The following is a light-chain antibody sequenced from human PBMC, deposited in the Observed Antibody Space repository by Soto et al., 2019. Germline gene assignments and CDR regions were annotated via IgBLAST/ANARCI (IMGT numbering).Light chain of an antibody. CDR3: QQDNNWPLT. CDR1: QSVSSN. J-gene: IGKJ4*01. V-gene: IGKV3-15*01. CDR2: RAF. Sequence: EIVMTQSPATLSVSPGERATLSCRASQSVSSNFACYQHKPGQAPRLIIYRAFTRATGIPARFSGSGSGTEVALTISSLQTEDFEDYYCQQDNNWPLTLGGGTKVEIK.